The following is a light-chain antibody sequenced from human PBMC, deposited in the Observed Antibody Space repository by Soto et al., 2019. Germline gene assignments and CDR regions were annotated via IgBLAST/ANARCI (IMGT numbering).Light chain of an antibody. J-gene: IGKJ4*01. CDR1: QSISSY. Sequence: DIQMTQSPSSLSASVGDRVTITCRASQSISSYLNWYQQKPGKAPKLLIYAASSLQSGVPSRFSGSGCGTEFTLSISSLRPEELANSYCQQGYGTPLGFGGRNKVEIK. CDR3: QQGYGTPLG. V-gene: IGKV1-39*01. CDR2: AAS.